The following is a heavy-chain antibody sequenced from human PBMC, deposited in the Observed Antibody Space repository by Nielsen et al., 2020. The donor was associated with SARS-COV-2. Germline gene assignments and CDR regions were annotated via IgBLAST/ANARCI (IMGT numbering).Heavy chain of an antibody. D-gene: IGHD6-13*01. Sequence: SETLSLTCTVSGGSISSYYWGWIRQPPGKGLEWIGYIYYSGSTNYNPSLKSRVTISVDTSKNQFSLKLSSVTAADTAVYYCARGRYSSSWYRPMSAFDYWGQGTLVTVSS. CDR3: ARGRYSSSWYRPMSAFDY. V-gene: IGHV4-59*12. CDR1: GGSISSYY. J-gene: IGHJ4*02. CDR2: IYYSGST.